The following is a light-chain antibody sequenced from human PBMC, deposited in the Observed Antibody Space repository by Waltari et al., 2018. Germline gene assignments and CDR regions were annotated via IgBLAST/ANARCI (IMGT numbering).Light chain of an antibody. V-gene: IGKV1-5*03. CDR3: QQYTDYASLT. CDR2: RAS. CDR1: QSIGSW. J-gene: IGKJ4*01. Sequence: EIQMTQSPSTLSASVGDRVTLTCRASQSIGSWLAWYPLKPGKAPKLLIYRASTLESGVPSRFSGRGSGTHFTLAISSLQPDDFATYYCQQYTDYASLTFGGGTKVEIK.